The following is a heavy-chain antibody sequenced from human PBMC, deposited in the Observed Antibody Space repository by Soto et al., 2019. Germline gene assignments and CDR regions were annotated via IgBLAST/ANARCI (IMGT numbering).Heavy chain of an antibody. D-gene: IGHD3-16*01. J-gene: IGHJ3*01. CDR2: MTYDGATE. CDR1: GFTFTDYV. V-gene: IGHV3-30*14. Sequence: QVYVVESGGGVVQPGRSLRLSCAASGFTFTDYVIHWVRQPAGKGLEWVASMTYDGATEYYADSVKGRFTMSRDNSKRTVSLQMNSLTPEDTAVYYCARVRLISAVNDALDVWGQGTTVTVSS. CDR3: ARVRLISAVNDALDV.